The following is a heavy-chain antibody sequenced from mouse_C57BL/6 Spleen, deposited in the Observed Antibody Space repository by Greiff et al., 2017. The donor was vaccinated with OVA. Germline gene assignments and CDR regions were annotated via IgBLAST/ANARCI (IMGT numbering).Heavy chain of an antibody. Sequence: VQLKQSGAELVRPGASVKLSCTASGFNIKDYYMHWVKQRPEQGLEWIGRIDPEDGDTEYAPKFQGKATMTADTSSNTAYLQLSSLTSEDTAVYYSTTKSYYGSSWFADWGQGTLVTVSA. J-gene: IGHJ3*01. D-gene: IGHD1-1*01. V-gene: IGHV14-1*01. CDR1: GFNIKDYY. CDR2: IDPEDGDT. CDR3: TTKSYYGSSWFAD.